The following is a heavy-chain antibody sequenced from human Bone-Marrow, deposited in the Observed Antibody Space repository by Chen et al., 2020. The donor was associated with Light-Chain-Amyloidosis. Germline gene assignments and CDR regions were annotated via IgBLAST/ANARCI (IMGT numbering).Heavy chain of an antibody. CDR2: VSGSTVST. CDR3: TRKGGYFDF. CDR1: GCNFSSFG. J-gene: IGHJ4*02. V-gene: IGHV3-23*04. Sequence: EVQLVESGGGLVQPGGSLRLSCATSGCNFSSFGMSWVRQAPGKGLEWVSTVSGSTVSTYYAGAVNGRFIISRDNSKSTLYLQMNSLRAGDTAVYFCTRKGGYFDFWGQGSLVTVSS. D-gene: IGHD3-10*01.